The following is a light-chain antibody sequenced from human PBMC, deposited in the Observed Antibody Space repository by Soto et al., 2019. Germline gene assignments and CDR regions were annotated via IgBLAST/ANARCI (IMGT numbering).Light chain of an antibody. CDR1: QSVSSN. CDR3: QQRSDWHPYT. CDR2: GAS. J-gene: IGKJ2*01. Sequence: EILMTQSPATLSGSPGERATLSCGGSQSVSSNLAWYQQKPGQAPRLLIYGASTRATGIPARFSGSGSGTEFTLTISSLETEDFAVYYCQQRSDWHPYTFGQGTKVDIK. V-gene: IGKV3D-15*01.